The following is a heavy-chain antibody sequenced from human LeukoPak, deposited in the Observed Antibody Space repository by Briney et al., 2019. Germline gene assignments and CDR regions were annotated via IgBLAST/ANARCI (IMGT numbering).Heavy chain of an antibody. J-gene: IGHJ4*02. V-gene: IGHV3-30*18. Sequence: HPGRSLRLSCAASGFTFSSYGMHWVRQAPGKGLEWVAVISYHGSSKYYADSVKGRFTISRDNSENTLYLQMDSLRAQDTAVYYCAKKGEMGVVPAALDYWGRGTLVTVSS. D-gene: IGHD2-2*01. CDR3: AKKGEMGVVPAALDY. CDR1: GFTFSSYG. CDR2: ISYHGSSK.